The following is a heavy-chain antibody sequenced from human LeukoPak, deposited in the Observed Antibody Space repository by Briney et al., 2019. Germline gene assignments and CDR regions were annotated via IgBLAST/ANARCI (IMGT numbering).Heavy chain of an antibody. CDR1: GGSISSYY. Sequence: SETLSLTCTVSGGSISSYYWSWIRQPPGKGLEWIGYIYYSGSTNYNPSLKSRVTISVDTSKNQFSLKLSSVTAADTAVYLCARQRTDDSSGSLDYWGQGTLVTVSS. J-gene: IGHJ4*02. CDR2: IYYSGST. CDR3: ARQRTDDSSGSLDY. D-gene: IGHD3-22*01. V-gene: IGHV4-59*08.